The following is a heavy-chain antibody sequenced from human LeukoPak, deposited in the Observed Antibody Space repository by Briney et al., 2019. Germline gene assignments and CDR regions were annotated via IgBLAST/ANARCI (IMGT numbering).Heavy chain of an antibody. Sequence: SETLSLTCAVYGGSFSGYYWSWIRQPPGKGLEWIGEINHSGSTNYNPSLKSRVTISVDTSKNQSSLKLSSVTAADTAVYYCATPSTDSYGYYFDYWGQGTLVTVSS. CDR3: ATPSTDSYGYYFDY. D-gene: IGHD5-18*01. V-gene: IGHV4-34*01. J-gene: IGHJ4*02. CDR2: INHSGST. CDR1: GGSFSGYY.